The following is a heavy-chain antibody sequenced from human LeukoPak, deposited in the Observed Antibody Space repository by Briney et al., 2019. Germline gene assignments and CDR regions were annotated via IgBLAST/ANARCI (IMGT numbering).Heavy chain of an antibody. CDR2: IKQDGSEK. CDR3: ARDGIAAAGYYFDY. CDR1: GFTFSSYW. Sequence: GGSLRLSCAASGFTFSSYWMSWVRQAPGKGLEWVANIKQDGSEKYYVDSVKGRFTISRDNAKNSLYLQMSSLRAEDTAVYYCARDGIAAAGYYFDYWGQGTLVTVSS. V-gene: IGHV3-7*01. J-gene: IGHJ4*02. D-gene: IGHD6-13*01.